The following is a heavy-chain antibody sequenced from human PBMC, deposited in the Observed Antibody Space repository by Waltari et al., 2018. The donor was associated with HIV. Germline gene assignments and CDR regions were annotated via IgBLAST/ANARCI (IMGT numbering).Heavy chain of an antibody. CDR1: GFPFSSYE. D-gene: IGHD4-17*01. V-gene: IGHV3-48*03. J-gene: IGHJ5*02. CDR3: ASKTHDYGDPPRS. Sequence: EVQLVESGGGLVQPGGSLRLSCAASGFPFSSYEMTWVRQAPGKGLEWVSYISSSGSTIYYADSVKGRFTISRDNAKNSLYLQMNSLRAEDTAVYYCASKTHDYGDPPRSWGQGTLVTVSS. CDR2: ISSSGSTI.